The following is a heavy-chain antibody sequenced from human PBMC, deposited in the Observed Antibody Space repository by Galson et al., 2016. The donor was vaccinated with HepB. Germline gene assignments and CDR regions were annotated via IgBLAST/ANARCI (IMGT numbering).Heavy chain of an antibody. J-gene: IGHJ4*02. CDR2: IYSGGGS. CDR3: ARKTDTSGQGDY. D-gene: IGHD3-22*01. V-gene: IGHV3-66*01. Sequence: LRLSCAASGFSVGRNFITWVRRAPGKGLEGVSLIYSGGGSHYADSVKGRFTISRDNSENTLYLQMNSLRAEDTAVYYCARKTDTSGQGDYWGQGTLVTVSS. CDR1: GFSVGRNF.